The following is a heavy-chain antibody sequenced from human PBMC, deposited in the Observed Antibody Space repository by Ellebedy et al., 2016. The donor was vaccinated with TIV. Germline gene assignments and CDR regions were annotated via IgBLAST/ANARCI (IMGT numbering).Heavy chain of an antibody. CDR3: AKGSSSGFNYDRVGFEY. D-gene: IGHD3-22*01. V-gene: IGHV3-23*01. J-gene: IGHJ4*02. CDR2: ISGDGRSA. Sequence: GESLKISCAASGFTFSSYWMSWVRQAPGRGLEWLSVISGDGRSAFHADSVKGRFTLTRDNSKKTLYLEMNRLRTEDTAVYYCAKGSSSGFNYDRVGFEYWGQGTLVTVSS. CDR1: GFTFSSYW.